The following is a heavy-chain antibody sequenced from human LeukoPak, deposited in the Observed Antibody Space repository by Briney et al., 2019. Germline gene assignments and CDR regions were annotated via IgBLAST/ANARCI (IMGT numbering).Heavy chain of an antibody. CDR2: IYYSGST. CDR1: GGSVSSGSYY. Sequence: SETLSLTCTVSGGSVSSGSYYWSWIRQPPGKGLEWIAYIYYSGSTNYNPSLKNRVTISVGTSKNQFSLKLSSVTAADTAVYYCARSLITVAGATAGFDFWGQGTLVTVSS. J-gene: IGHJ4*02. CDR3: ARSLITVAGATAGFDF. D-gene: IGHD6-19*01. V-gene: IGHV4-61*01.